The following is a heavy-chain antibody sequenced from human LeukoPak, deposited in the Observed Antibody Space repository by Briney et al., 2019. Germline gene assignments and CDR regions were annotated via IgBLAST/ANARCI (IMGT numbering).Heavy chain of an antibody. J-gene: IGHJ6*03. V-gene: IGHV4-59*10. CDR2: IYTSGST. CDR1: GGSFSGYY. Sequence: SETLSLTCAVYGGSFSGYYWSWIRQPAGKGLEWIGRIYTSGSTNYNPSLKSRVTISVDTSKNQFSLKLSSVTAADTAVYYCARGDSGYDYYYYYYMDVWGKGTTVTISS. CDR3: ARGDSGYDYYYYYYMDV. D-gene: IGHD5-12*01.